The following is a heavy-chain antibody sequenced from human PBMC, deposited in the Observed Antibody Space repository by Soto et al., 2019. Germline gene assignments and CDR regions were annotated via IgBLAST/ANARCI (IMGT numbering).Heavy chain of an antibody. CDR3: ASMIVPSAGGSGLYGFDP. V-gene: IGHV4-34*01. CDR1: GGSFSGYY. CDR2: INHSGGT. J-gene: IGHJ5*02. Sequence: QVQLQQWGAGLLKPSETLSLTCAVYGGSFSGYYWSWIRQPPGNGLEWIGEINHSGGTNYKPSLNSRVTRSEDTSKNHYSLKVSPVTAAYTAVYYCASMIVPSAGGSGLYGFDPWGQGTLVTVS. D-gene: IGHD3-22*01.